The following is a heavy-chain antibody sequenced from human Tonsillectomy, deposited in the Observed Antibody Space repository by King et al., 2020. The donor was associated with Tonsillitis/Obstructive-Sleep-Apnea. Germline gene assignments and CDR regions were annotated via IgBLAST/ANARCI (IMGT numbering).Heavy chain of an antibody. V-gene: IGHV1-18*01. J-gene: IGHJ4*02. D-gene: IGHD2-2*01. CDR2: ISAYNGNA. Sequence: QLVQSGAEVMQPGASVKVSCKASGYTFTNYGISWVRQAPGQGLEWMGWISAYNGNADYPQKLQGSVTMTTDTSTSTGYLELRSLGYDETAVYYCARVGQYFTSASCHDYWGQGTLVTVSS. CDR1: GYTFTNYG. CDR3: ARVGQYFTSASCHDY.